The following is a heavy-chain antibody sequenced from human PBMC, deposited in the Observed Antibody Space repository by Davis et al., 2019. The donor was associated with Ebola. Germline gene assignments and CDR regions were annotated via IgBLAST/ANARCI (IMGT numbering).Heavy chain of an antibody. D-gene: IGHD4-17*01. CDR2: ISGSGGST. CDR3: AKGGSLTYGDYGGYYYGMDV. Sequence: GESLKISCAASGFTFSSYAMSWVRQAPGKGLEWVSAISGSGGSTYYADSVKGRFTISRDNSKNTLYLQMNSLRAEDTAVYYCAKGGSLTYGDYGGYYYGMDVWGQGTTVTVSS. J-gene: IGHJ6*02. V-gene: IGHV3-23*01. CDR1: GFTFSSYA.